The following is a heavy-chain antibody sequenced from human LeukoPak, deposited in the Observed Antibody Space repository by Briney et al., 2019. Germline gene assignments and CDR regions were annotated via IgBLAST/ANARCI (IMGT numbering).Heavy chain of an antibody. Sequence: GESLKISCKGSGYTFTSNWIGWVRQMPGKGLEWMGIIFPSDSDTRYRPSFQGQVTISADKSSNSAFLQWSSLKASDTAIYYCARLDSRGLSFWGQGTPVTVSS. CDR1: GYTFTSNW. V-gene: IGHV5-51*01. J-gene: IGHJ4*02. D-gene: IGHD3-22*01. CDR2: IFPSDSDT. CDR3: ARLDSRGLSF.